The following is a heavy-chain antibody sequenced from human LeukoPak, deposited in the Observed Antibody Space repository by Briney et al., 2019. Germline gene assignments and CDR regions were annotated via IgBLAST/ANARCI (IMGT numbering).Heavy chain of an antibody. CDR2: ITSTGRYI. Sequence: GGSLRLSCAASGFNFIDYTMNWARQAPGKGLEWVSSITSTGRYIFYADSLKGRFTISRDNAKQSLYLQMNSLRAEDTAVYYCAREGVQEDTGSIFDYWGQGTLVTVSS. CDR3: AREGVQEDTGSIFDY. V-gene: IGHV3-21*01. J-gene: IGHJ4*02. CDR1: GFNFIDYT. D-gene: IGHD5-18*01.